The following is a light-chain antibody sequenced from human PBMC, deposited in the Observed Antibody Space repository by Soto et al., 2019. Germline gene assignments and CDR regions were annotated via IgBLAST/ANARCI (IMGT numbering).Light chain of an antibody. J-gene: IGKJ4*01. CDR2: GVS. CDR1: QSVTSSY. CDR3: QHYGSAPRS. V-gene: IGKV3-20*01. Sequence: EIVLTQSPGTLSLSPGERATLSCRASQSVTSSYLAWYQQKPGQAPTLLIYGVSSRATATPDRFSGSGSGTEFTLTISRLEPEDFAVYYCQHYGSAPRSFGGGTKVEIK.